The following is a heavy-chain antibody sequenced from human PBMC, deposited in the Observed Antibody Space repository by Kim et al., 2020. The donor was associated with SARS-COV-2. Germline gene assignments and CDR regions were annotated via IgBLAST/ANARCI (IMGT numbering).Heavy chain of an antibody. Sequence: SETLSLTCAVSGGSISSSNWWSWVRQPPGKGLEWIGEIYHSGTTNYNASLKSRVTISLDKSKNQFSLKVTSVTAADTAVYYCTRCSGATRCRFDFWGQGTLVTVSS. J-gene: IGHJ4*02. D-gene: IGHD2-15*01. CDR2: IYHSGTT. CDR3: TRCSGATRCRFDF. V-gene: IGHV4-4*02. CDR1: GGSISSSNW.